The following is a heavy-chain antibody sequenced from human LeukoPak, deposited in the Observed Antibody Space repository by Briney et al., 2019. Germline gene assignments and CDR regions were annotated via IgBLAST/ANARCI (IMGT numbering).Heavy chain of an antibody. Sequence: NTSETLSLTCAVSGGSISSYYWSWIRQPPGKGLEWIGYIYYSGSTNYNPSLKSRVTISVDTSKNQFSLKLSSVTAADTAVYYCARGLTYSSARDAFDIWGQGTMVTVSS. CDR2: IYYSGST. V-gene: IGHV4-59*01. CDR3: ARGLTYSSARDAFDI. D-gene: IGHD6-19*01. J-gene: IGHJ3*02. CDR1: GGSISSYY.